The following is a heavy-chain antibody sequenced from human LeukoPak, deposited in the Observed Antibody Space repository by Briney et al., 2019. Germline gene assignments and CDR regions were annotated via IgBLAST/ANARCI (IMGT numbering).Heavy chain of an antibody. CDR3: ASPARKHERNPFDY. CDR2: IYYSGST. Sequence: SETLSLTCTVSGGSISSYYWSWIRQPPGKGLEWIGYIYYSGSTNYNPSLKSRVTISVDTSKNQFSLKLSSVTAADTAVYYCASPARKHERNPFDYWGQGTLVTVSS. V-gene: IGHV4-59*01. J-gene: IGHJ4*02. D-gene: IGHD1-14*01. CDR1: GGSISSYY.